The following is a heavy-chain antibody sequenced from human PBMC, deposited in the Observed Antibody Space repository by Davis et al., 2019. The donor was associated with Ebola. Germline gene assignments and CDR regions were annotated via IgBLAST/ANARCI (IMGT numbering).Heavy chain of an antibody. CDR2: ISGGSDKI. CDR3: ARGRGYGDFGNQLDL. J-gene: IGHJ5*02. CDR1: GFRFDTNA. Sequence: GESLKISCGASGFRFDTNAMSWVRQAPGKGLEWVATISGGSDKIYYAESVQGRFAISRDNSKNTLYLQMNSLRVDDTAIYFCARGRGYGDFGNQLDLWGLGTLVTVSA. V-gene: IGHV3-23*01. D-gene: IGHD2-21*02.